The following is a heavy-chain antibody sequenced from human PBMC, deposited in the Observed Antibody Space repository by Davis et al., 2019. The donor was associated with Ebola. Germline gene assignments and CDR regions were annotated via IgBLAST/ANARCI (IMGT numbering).Heavy chain of an antibody. CDR3: ARQLMIPFGGVIVS. V-gene: IGHV4-39*01. CDR2: IYYSGST. CDR1: GGSFSGYY. D-gene: IGHD3-16*02. J-gene: IGHJ4*02. Sequence: GSLRLSCAVYGGSFSGYYWGWIRQPPGKGLEWIGSIYYSGSTYYNPSLKSRVTISVDTSKNQFSLKLSSVTAADTAVYYCARQLMIPFGGVIVSWGQGTLVTVSS.